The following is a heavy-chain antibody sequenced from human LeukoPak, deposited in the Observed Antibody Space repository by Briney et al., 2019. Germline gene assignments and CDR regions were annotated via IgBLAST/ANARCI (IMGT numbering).Heavy chain of an antibody. CDR2: INPNSGGT. CDR1: GYTFTGCY. J-gene: IGHJ4*02. D-gene: IGHD3-3*01. CDR3: ARLISRGVTIFGVVIERPDY. V-gene: IGHV1-2*02. Sequence: GASVKVSCKASGYTFTGCYMHWVRQAPGQGLEWMGWINPNSGGTNYAQKFQGRVTMTRDTSISTAYMELSRLRSDDTAVYYCARLISRGVTIFGVVIERPDYWGQGTLVTVSS.